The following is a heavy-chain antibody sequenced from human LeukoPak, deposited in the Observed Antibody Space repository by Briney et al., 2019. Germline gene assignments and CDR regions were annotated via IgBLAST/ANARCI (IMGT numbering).Heavy chain of an antibody. CDR3: ARGYSYDYYYYGMDV. CDR2: MNPNSGNT. CDR1: GYTFTSYD. D-gene: IGHD5-18*01. J-gene: IGHJ6*02. V-gene: IGHV1-8*01. Sequence: GASVKVSCKASGYTFTSYDINWVRQATGQGLEWMGWMNPNSGNTGYAQKFQGRVTMTRNTSISTAYMELSSLRSEDTAVYYCARGYSYDYYYYGMDVWGQGTTVTVSS.